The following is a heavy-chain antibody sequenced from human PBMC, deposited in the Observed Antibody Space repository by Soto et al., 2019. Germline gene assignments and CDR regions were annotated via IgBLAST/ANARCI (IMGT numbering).Heavy chain of an antibody. CDR3: ARAQWELDY. CDR2: ISTTGSFT. V-gene: IGHV3-11*06. CDR1: GFTFSDYY. D-gene: IGHD1-26*01. J-gene: IGHJ4*02. Sequence: VQLVESGGGLVQPGGSLRLSCAASGFTFSDYYMSWIRQAPGKGLEWVSFISTTGSFTNYADSLKGRFTISRDNAKNSLYLQINSLRADDTAVYYCARAQWELDYWGQGTLVTVSS.